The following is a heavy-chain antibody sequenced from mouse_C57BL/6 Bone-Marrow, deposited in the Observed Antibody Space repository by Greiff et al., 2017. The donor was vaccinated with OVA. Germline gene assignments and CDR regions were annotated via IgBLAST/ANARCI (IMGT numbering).Heavy chain of an antibody. V-gene: IGHV1-54*01. Sequence: QVQLQQSGAELVRPGTSVKVSCKASGYAFTNYLIEWVKQRPGQGLEWIGMINPGSGGTNYNEKFKGKATLTADKSSSAAYMQLSSLTSEDSAVYFCARTGAMDYWGQGTSVTVSS. J-gene: IGHJ4*01. CDR1: GYAFTNYL. CDR2: INPGSGGT. CDR3: ARTGAMDY.